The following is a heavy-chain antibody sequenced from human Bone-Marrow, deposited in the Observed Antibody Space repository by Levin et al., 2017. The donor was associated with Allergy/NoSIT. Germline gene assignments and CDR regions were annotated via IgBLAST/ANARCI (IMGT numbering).Heavy chain of an antibody. J-gene: IGHJ4*02. V-gene: IGHV1-2*06. CDR3: ARDQTRRRGNSSGWYSGLLFDY. D-gene: IGHD6-19*01. CDR2: INPNSGGT. Sequence: ASVKVSCKASGYTFTGYYMHWVRQAPGQGLEWMGRINPNSGGTNYAQKFQGRVTMTRDTSISTAYMELSRLRSDDTAVYYCARDQTRRRGNSSGWYSGLLFDYWGQGTLVTVSS. CDR1: GYTFTGYY.